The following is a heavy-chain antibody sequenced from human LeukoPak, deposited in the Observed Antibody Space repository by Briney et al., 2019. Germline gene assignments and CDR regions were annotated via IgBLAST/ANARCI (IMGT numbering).Heavy chain of an antibody. CDR3: AKAPRLGLRNFMDV. Sequence: GRSLRLSCAASGFTFSSYGMHWVRQAPGKGLEWVALIWYDGSSKYYPDSVKGRFTISRDNSKNTLYLQMNSLRADDTAVYYVAKAPRLGLRNFMDVWGKGTTVTVSS. D-gene: IGHD5-12*01. V-gene: IGHV3-33*06. J-gene: IGHJ6*03. CDR1: GFTFSSYG. CDR2: IWYDGSSK.